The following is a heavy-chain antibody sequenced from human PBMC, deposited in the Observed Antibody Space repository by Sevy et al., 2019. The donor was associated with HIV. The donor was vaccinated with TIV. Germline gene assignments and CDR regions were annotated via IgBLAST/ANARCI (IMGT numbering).Heavy chain of an antibody. CDR1: GHTFSDYY. J-gene: IGHJ4*02. Sequence: ASVKVSCKASGHTFSDYYIQWVRQAPGQGLEWMGWINSNSGAISYAQKFRDRVTMTSDTSISTAYMELSRLRSDDTAVYYCATPYSYDYWGQGTLVTVSS. CDR2: INSNSGAI. D-gene: IGHD4-4*01. CDR3: ATPYSYDY. V-gene: IGHV1-2*02.